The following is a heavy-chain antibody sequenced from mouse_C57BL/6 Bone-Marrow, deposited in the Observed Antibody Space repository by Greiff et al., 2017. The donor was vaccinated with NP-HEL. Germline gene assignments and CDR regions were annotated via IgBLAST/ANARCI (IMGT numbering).Heavy chain of an antibody. CDR2: IWSGGST. V-gene: IGHV2-2*01. CDR1: GFSLTSYG. Sequence: VQLQQSGPGLVQPSQSLSITCTVSGFSLTSYGVHWVRQSPGKGLEWLGVIWSGGSTDYNAAFISRLSISKDNSKSQVFFKMNSLQADDTAIYYCARPLYYYGSLPDYWGQGTTLTVSS. D-gene: IGHD1-1*01. J-gene: IGHJ2*01. CDR3: ARPLYYYGSLPDY.